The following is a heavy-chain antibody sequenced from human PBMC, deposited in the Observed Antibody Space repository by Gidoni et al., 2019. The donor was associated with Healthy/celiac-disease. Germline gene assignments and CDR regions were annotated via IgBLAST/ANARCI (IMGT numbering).Heavy chain of an antibody. CDR1: GFTFSSYW. V-gene: IGHV3-74*01. Sequence: EVQLVESGGGLVQPGGSLRLSCAASGFTFSSYWMHWVRQAPGKGLVWFSRINSDGSSTSYADSVKGRFTISRDNAKNTLYLQMNSLRAEDTAVYYCARGAGWLAPVDYWGQGTLVTVSS. J-gene: IGHJ4*02. CDR3: ARGAGWLAPVDY. D-gene: IGHD6-19*01. CDR2: INSDGSST.